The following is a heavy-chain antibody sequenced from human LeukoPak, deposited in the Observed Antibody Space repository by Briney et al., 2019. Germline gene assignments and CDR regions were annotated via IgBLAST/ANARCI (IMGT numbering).Heavy chain of an antibody. CDR3: ARGGYCSSTSCYRNWFDP. Sequence: GASVKVSCKASGYTFTSYAMHWVRQAPGQRLEWMGWINAGNGNTKYSQKFQGRVTITRDTSASTAYMELSSLRSEDTAVYYCARGGYCSSTSCYRNWFDPWGQGTLVTVSS. CDR2: INAGNGNT. D-gene: IGHD2-2*03. J-gene: IGHJ5*02. V-gene: IGHV1-3*01. CDR1: GYTFTSYA.